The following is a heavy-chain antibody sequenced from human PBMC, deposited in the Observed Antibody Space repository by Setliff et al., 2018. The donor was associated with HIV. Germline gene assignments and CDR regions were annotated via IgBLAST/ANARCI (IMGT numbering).Heavy chain of an antibody. V-gene: IGHV4-59*11. Sequence: SETLSLTCTVSGGSISSHYWSWIRQPPGKGLEWIGYIYYSGSTNYNPSLKSRVTISVDTSKNQFSLKLSSVTAADTAVYYCARDRGSSYYYYYYMDVWGKGTTVPSP. D-gene: IGHD6-6*01. CDR3: ARDRGSSYYYYYYMDV. CDR1: GGSISSHY. J-gene: IGHJ6*03. CDR2: IYYSGST.